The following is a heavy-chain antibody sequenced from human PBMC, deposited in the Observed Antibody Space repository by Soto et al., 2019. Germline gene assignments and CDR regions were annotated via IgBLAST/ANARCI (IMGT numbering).Heavy chain of an antibody. CDR2: INAVNGNT. Sequence: QVQLVQSGAEEKKPGASVKVSCKASGYTFTSYAMHWVRQAPGQRLEWMGWINAVNGNTKNSQKFQGRATITRDTSASTDYMGLSSLKSEDTTVYYCARGNTQCDYIFWGPFEPWGQGTLVTVSS. CDR1: GYTFTSYA. J-gene: IGHJ5*02. V-gene: IGHV1-3*05. CDR3: ARGNTQCDYIFWGPFEP. D-gene: IGHD4-17*01.